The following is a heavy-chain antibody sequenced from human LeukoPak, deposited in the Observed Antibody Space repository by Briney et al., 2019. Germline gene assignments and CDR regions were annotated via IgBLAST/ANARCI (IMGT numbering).Heavy chain of an antibody. V-gene: IGHV3-33*01. CDR1: GFTFSSYG. CDR2: IWYDGSNK. D-gene: IGHD3-10*01. CDR3: ARGYGVRGVIITPGY. J-gene: IGHJ4*02. Sequence: GRSLRLSCAASGFTFSSYGMHWVRQAPGKGLEWVAVIWYDGSNKYYADSVKGRFTISRDNSKNTLYLQMNGLRAEDTAVYYCARGYGVRGVIITPGYWGQGTLVTVSS.